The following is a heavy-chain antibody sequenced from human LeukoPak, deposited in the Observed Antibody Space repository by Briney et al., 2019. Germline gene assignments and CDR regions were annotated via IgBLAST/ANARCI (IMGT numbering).Heavy chain of an antibody. V-gene: IGHV3-23*01. J-gene: IGHJ4*02. CDR1: EFTFSAFA. CDR3: ARGQSARPGPDLGY. D-gene: IGHD1-1*01. Sequence: PGGSLRLSCAASEFTFSAFAMTWARQAPGKGLEWVSSISGSGDTTYYADSVKGRFAISRDNSKNTLYLQMSSLSPEDTAIYYCARGQSARPGPDLGYWGQGTLVTVSS. CDR2: ISGSGDTT.